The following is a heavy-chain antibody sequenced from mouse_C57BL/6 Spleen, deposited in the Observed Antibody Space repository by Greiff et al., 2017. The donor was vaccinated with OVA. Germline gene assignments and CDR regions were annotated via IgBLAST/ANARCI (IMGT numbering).Heavy chain of an antibody. CDR2: ILPGGGNT. Sequence: VQLVESGAELMKPGASVKLSCKASGYTFTGYWIEWVKQRPGHGLEWIGEILPGGGNTNYNEKFKGKATLTADTSSNTAYLQLSTLTTEDSAIYYCACEEDYWGQGTLVTVSA. V-gene: IGHV1-9*01. CDR1: GYTFTGYW. CDR3: ACEEDY. J-gene: IGHJ3*01.